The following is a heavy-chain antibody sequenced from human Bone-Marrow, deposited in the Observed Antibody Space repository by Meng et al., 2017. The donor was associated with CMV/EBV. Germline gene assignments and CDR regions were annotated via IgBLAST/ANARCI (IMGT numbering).Heavy chain of an antibody. J-gene: IGHJ4*02. CDR2: ISGSGGST. V-gene: IGHV3-23*01. CDR1: GFTFSSFA. D-gene: IGHD6-19*01. CDR3: ARVDSGWLHIDY. Sequence: GESLKISCAASGFTFSSFAMSWVRQGPGKGLEWVSVISGSGGSTYYADSVKGRFTISRDNSKNTLNLQMNSLIPADTAVYYCARVDSGWLHIDYWGQGTLVTVSS.